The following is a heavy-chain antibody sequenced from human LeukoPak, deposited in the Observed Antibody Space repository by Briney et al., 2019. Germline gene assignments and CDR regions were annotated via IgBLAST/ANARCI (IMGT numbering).Heavy chain of an antibody. CDR2: IYYSGST. Sequence: ASETLSLTCTVSGGSISSSSYYWGWIRQPPGKGLEWIGTIYYSGSTYYNPSLKSRVTISVDTSKNQFSLKLTSVTAADTAVYFCARGPYSYDSSGAFDIWGQGTMVTVSS. J-gene: IGHJ3*02. CDR1: GGSISSSSYY. D-gene: IGHD3-22*01. CDR3: ARGPYSYDSSGAFDI. V-gene: IGHV4-39*07.